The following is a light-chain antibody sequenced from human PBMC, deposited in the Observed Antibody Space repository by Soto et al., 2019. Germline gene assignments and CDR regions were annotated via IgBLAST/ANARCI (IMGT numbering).Light chain of an antibody. CDR1: SSDVGGYND. CDR3: STYAGSSNV. J-gene: IGLJ1*01. CDR2: EVN. V-gene: IGLV2-8*01. Sequence: QSVLTQPPSASGSPGQSVAISCTGTSSDVGGYNDVSWYQQHPGKAPKLMIYEVNKRPSGVPDRFSVSKSGNTASLTVSGLQAEDEADYYCSTYAGSSNVFGTGTKLTVL.